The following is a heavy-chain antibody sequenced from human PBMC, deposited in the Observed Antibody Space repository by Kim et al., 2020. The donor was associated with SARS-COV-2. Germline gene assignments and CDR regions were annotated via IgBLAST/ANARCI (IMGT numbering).Heavy chain of an antibody. Sequence: DPVKGPLTTSRENSKNTLYLQMTSLRAEDTAVYYCARRMVVAGSYGMDVWGQGTTVTVSS. CDR3: ARRMVVAGSYGMDV. D-gene: IGHD2-15*01. J-gene: IGHJ6*02. V-gene: IGHV3-53*01.